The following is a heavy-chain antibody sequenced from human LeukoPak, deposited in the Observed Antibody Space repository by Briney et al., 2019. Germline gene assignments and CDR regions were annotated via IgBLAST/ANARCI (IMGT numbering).Heavy chain of an antibody. Sequence: SETLSLTCAVYGGSFSGYYWSWIRQPPGKGLEWIGEINHSGSTNYNPSLKSRVTISVDTSKNQFSLKLSSVTAADTAVYYCARGLRIAARGDNWFDPWGQGTLVTVSS. D-gene: IGHD6-6*01. CDR1: GGSFSGYY. CDR3: ARGLRIAARGDNWFDP. J-gene: IGHJ5*02. CDR2: INHSGST. V-gene: IGHV4-34*01.